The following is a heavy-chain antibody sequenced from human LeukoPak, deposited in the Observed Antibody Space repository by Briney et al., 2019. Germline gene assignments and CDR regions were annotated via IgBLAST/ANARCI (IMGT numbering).Heavy chain of an antibody. D-gene: IGHD2-2*01. J-gene: IGHJ4*02. Sequence: GGSLRLSCAASGNYWRHWVRQAPGKGLVWVSHINSDGSWTGYADSVKGRFTISKDNAKNMVYLHMNSLRVDDTAVYYCVSFYETYWGRGTLVTVSS. CDR3: VSFYETY. V-gene: IGHV3-74*01. CDR1: GNYW. CDR2: INSDGSWT.